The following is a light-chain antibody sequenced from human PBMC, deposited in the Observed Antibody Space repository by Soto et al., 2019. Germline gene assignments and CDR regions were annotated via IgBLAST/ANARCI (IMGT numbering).Light chain of an antibody. Sequence: EIVLMQSPGTLSLSPCERATLSCTASQSVSSSYLAWNQQKPGQAPRLLIYGASSRATGIPDRFSGSGSGTDFTLTISRLEPEDLAVYYCQQYGSSPYTFGQGTKLEIK. CDR1: QSVSSSY. CDR2: GAS. J-gene: IGKJ2*01. CDR3: QQYGSSPYT. V-gene: IGKV3-20*01.